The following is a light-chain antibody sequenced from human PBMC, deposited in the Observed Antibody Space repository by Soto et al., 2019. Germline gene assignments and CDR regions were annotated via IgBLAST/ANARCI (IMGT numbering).Light chain of an antibody. CDR3: MQALQTPWT. CDR1: QSLLHSNGYNY. CDR2: LGS. V-gene: IGKV2-28*01. Sequence: DIVMTQSPLSLPVTPGEPASLSCRSSQSLLHSNGYNYLDWYLQKPVQSPQLLIYLGSNRASGVPDRFSGSGSGTDFTLKISRVQAEDVGVYYCMQALQTPWTFGQGTKVDIK. J-gene: IGKJ1*01.